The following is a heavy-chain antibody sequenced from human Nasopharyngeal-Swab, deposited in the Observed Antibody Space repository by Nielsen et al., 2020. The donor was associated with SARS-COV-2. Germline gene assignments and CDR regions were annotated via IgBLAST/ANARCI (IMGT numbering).Heavy chain of an antibody. V-gene: IGHV3-30*18. D-gene: IGHD2-21*02. Sequence: GESLKISCAASGFTFSSYGMHWVRQAPGKGLEWVAVISYDGSNKYYADSVKGRFTIPRDNSKNTLYLQMNSLRAEDTAVYYCAKGPFIVVVTGGGDFDYWGQGTLVTVSS. CDR3: AKGPFIVVVTGGGDFDY. CDR2: ISYDGSNK. CDR1: GFTFSSYG. J-gene: IGHJ4*02.